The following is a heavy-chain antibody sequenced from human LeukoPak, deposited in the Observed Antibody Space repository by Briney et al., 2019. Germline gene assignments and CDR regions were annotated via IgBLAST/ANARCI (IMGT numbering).Heavy chain of an antibody. CDR3: AREDIVVVPAAPV. V-gene: IGHV1-2*02. Sequence: ASVKVSCKASGYTFTGYYMHWVRQAPGQGLEWMGWINPNSGGTNYAQKFQGRVTMTRDTSISTAYMELSRLRPDDTAVYYCAREDIVVVPAAPVWGQGTLVTVSS. CDR1: GYTFTGYY. CDR2: INPNSGGT. D-gene: IGHD2-2*01. J-gene: IGHJ4*02.